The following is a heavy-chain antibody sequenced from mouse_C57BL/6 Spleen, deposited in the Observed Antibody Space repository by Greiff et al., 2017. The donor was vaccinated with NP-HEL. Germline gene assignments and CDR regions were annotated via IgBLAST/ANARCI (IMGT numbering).Heavy chain of an antibody. J-gene: IGHJ2*01. CDR3: ARSNPYYFDY. CDR2: ISSGSSTI. Sequence: EVMLVESGGGLVKPGGSLKLSCAASGFTFSDYGMHWVRQAPEKGLEWVAYISSGSSTIYYADTVKGRFPISRDNAKNTLVLQMTSLRSEDTAMYYCARSNPYYFDYWGQGTTLTVSS. CDR1: GFTFSDYG. V-gene: IGHV5-17*01. D-gene: IGHD6-1*01.